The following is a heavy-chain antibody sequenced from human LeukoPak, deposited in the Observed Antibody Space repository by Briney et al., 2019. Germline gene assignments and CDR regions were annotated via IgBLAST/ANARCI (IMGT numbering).Heavy chain of an antibody. CDR3: ASLTYYDFSPVDY. CDR1: GYTFTAHY. Sequence: ASVKVSCKASGYTFTAHYMHWVRQAPGQGLEWMGLIHPNSGGTNYAQKFQGRVTMTRDTSISTAYMDLSRLTSADAAGYFFASLTYYDFSPVDYWGQGTLVTVSS. V-gene: IGHV1-2*02. D-gene: IGHD3-3*01. J-gene: IGHJ4*02. CDR2: IHPNSGGT.